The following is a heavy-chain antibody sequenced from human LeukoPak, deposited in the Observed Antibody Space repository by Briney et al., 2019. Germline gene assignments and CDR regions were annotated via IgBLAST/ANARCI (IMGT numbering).Heavy chain of an antibody. Sequence: PSETLSLTCTVSGGSISSGSYYWSWIRQPAGKGLEWIGRFYTSENTNYNPSLKSRVTISLDTSKNQFSLRLSSVTAADTAVYYCARDDFGVVGFAYWGQGTLVTVSS. CDR2: FYTSENT. CDR3: ARDDFGVVGFAY. D-gene: IGHD3-3*01. J-gene: IGHJ4*02. V-gene: IGHV4-61*02. CDR1: GGSISSGSYY.